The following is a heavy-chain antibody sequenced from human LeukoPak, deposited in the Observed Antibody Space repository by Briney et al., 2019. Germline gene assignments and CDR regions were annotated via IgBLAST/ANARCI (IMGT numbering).Heavy chain of an antibody. J-gene: IGHJ5*02. CDR1: GGSSSGYY. Sequence: SETLSLTCAVYGGSSSGYYWSWIRQPPGKGLEWIGEINHSGSTNYNLSLKSRVTISVDTSKNQFSLKLSSVTAADTAVYYCARGVVVDLFDPWGQGALVTVSS. CDR3: ARGVVVDLFDP. D-gene: IGHD2-15*01. CDR2: INHSGST. V-gene: IGHV4-34*01.